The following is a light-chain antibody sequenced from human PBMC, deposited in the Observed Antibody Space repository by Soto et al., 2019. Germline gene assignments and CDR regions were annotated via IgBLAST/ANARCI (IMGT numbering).Light chain of an antibody. CDR1: QSVYSNY. CDR3: QQYGSSPLT. V-gene: IGKV3-20*01. Sequence: EIVLTQSPGTLSLSPGERATLSCRASQSVYSNYLAWYQQKPGQSPRLLMYGVSTRVTGIPDRFSGSASGTDFTLTISRLEPEDFAVYYCQQYGSSPLTFGAGTKVDIK. CDR2: GVS. J-gene: IGKJ3*01.